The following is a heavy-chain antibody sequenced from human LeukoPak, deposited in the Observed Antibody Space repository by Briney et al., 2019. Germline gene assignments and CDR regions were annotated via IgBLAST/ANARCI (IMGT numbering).Heavy chain of an antibody. CDR2: ISSSSSYT. J-gene: IGHJ4*02. Sequence: GGSLRLSCAASGFTFSDYYMSWIRQAPGKGLEWVSYISSSSSYTNYADSVKGRFTISRDNAKNSLYLQMNSLRAEDTAVYYCAREGYYYESSGYMKGYYFDYWGQGTLVTVSS. CDR1: GFTFSDYY. CDR3: AREGYYYESSGYMKGYYFDY. D-gene: IGHD3-22*01. V-gene: IGHV3-11*05.